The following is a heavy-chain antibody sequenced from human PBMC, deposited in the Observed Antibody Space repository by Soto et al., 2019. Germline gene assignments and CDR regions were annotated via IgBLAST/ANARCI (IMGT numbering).Heavy chain of an antibody. D-gene: IGHD3-10*01. J-gene: IGHJ4*02. CDR2: IKSKVDGGTT. Sequence: EVQLVESGGGLVKPAESLRLSCAASGFTFRSAWMSWVRQAPGKGLEWTSRIKSKVDGGTTDYPASVKGRFTISRDDSKNTVYLQMNSLKLEDTAVYYCPSDVPDQGSGEFDFWGQGTLVTVSS. V-gene: IGHV3-15*01. CDR1: GFTFRSAW. CDR3: PSDVPDQGSGEFDF.